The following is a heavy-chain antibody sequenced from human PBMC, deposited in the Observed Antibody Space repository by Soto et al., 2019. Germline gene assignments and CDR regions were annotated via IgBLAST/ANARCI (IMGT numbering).Heavy chain of an antibody. J-gene: IGHJ6*02. CDR1: GGSVSSGSYY. CDR2: IYYSGST. CDR3: ARDRAPGYYYGMDV. Sequence: TLSLTCTVSGGSVSSGSYYWSWIRQPPGKGLEWIGYIYYSGSTNYNPSLKSRVTISVDTSKNQFSLKLSSVTAADTAVYYCARDRAPGYYYGMDVWGQGTTVTVSS. V-gene: IGHV4-61*01.